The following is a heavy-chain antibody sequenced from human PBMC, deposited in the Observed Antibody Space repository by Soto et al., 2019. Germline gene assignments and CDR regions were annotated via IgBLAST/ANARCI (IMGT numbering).Heavy chain of an antibody. Sequence: ETLSLTCAVCGGSFNGYYWSWIRQHPGKGLEWIGEIYHSVSTNYNPSLKSRVTISVDTSKNQFYLKLMSVTAADSAVYYCARGATVVVAMGVWGQGTTVTVSS. CDR2: IYHSVST. CDR3: ARGATVVVAMGV. J-gene: IGHJ6*02. CDR1: GGSFNGYY. D-gene: IGHD4-4*01. V-gene: IGHV4-34*01.